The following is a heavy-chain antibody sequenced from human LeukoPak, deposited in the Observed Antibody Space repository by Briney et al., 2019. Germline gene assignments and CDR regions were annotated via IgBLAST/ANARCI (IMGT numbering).Heavy chain of an antibody. CDR3: ARLGELSSDDY. Sequence: ASVKVSCKASGHTFTSYDINWVRQATGQGPEWMGWMNPNSGNTGYAQKFRGRVSITRNTSISTAYMELSSLVSEDTAVYYCARLGELSSDDYWGRGTLVTVSS. V-gene: IGHV1-8*03. D-gene: IGHD3-16*02. J-gene: IGHJ4*02. CDR2: MNPNSGNT. CDR1: GHTFTSYD.